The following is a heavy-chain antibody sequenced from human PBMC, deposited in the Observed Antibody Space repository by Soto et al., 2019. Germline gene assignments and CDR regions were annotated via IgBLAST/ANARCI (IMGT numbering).Heavy chain of an antibody. Sequence: PGGSLRLSCATYGFFLASYSMHWVRHAPEKGMGWVSSIVASTGGRAYYDDSVKGRFTISRDDAQNSLYLQMDSLRLEDTAIYYCTRGPVYAACDCRGHSDFWGQGTLVTVSS. J-gene: IGHJ4*02. V-gene: IGHV3-21*06. CDR2: IVASTGGR. CDR3: TRGPVYAACDCRGHSDF. D-gene: IGHD2-15*01. CDR1: GFFLASYS.